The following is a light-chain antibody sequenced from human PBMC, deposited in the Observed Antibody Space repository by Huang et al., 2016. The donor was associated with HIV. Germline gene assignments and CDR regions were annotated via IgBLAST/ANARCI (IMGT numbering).Light chain of an antibody. V-gene: IGKV3-11*01. Sequence: EIVSTQSPATLSLSPGERATLSCRASQSVGGYLAWYQQKPGQAPRLLIYDTSTRATGIPARFSGSGSETDFTLTISSLEPEDFAVYYCQQPGSFGQGTKVDIK. CDR3: QQPGS. CDR2: DTS. J-gene: IGKJ2*01. CDR1: QSVGGY.